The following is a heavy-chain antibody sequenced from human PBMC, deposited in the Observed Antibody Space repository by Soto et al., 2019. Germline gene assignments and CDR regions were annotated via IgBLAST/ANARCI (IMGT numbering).Heavy chain of an antibody. Sequence: QVQLVQSGAEVKKPGASVKVSCKASGYTFTGYYIYWVRQAPGQGLEWMGWINPNSGGTNYAQKLKGWLTMTRDTSINTAYMELSRLKSDDTAVYYCARGTARSSSWYWANDYWGQGTLVTVSS. CDR2: INPNSGGT. V-gene: IGHV1-2*04. J-gene: IGHJ4*02. CDR1: GYTFTGYY. CDR3: ARGTARSSSWYWANDY. D-gene: IGHD6-13*01.